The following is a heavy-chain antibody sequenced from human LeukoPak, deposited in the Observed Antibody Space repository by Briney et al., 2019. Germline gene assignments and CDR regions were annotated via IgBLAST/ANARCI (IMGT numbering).Heavy chain of an antibody. D-gene: IGHD6-13*01. V-gene: IGHV3-7*01. CDR1: GFTFSTYW. J-gene: IGHJ4*02. CDR3: ARDGSSSLSSPAPPPTDFDY. CDR2: IKQDGSQK. Sequence: TGGSLRLSCAASGFTFSTYWMSWVRQAPGKGLEWVANIKQDGSQKQYVDSVKGRFTISRDDAKNSLYLQMNSLRAEDTAVYYCARDGSSSLSSPAPPPTDFDYWGQGTLVTVSS.